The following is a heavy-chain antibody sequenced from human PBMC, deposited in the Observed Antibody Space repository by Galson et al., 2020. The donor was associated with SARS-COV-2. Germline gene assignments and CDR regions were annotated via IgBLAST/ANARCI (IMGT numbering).Heavy chain of an antibody. V-gene: IGHV5-51*01. D-gene: IGHD2-21*01. CDR2: IYPGDTDT. CDR3: TRSQTGVSDPYYYFDF. CDR1: GYSFTTNW. Sequence: HGESLKISCQGSGYSFTTNWIGWVRQMPGKGLEWMGIIYPGDTDTRYSPSFQGQVTISVDKSIRTAYLQWSSLKASDTAIYYCTRSQTGVSDPYYYFDFWGQGSLVTVSS. J-gene: IGHJ4*02.